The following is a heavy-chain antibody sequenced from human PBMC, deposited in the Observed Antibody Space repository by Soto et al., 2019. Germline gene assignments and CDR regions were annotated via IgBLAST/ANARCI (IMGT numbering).Heavy chain of an antibody. CDR2: IPPGGGDT. V-gene: IGHV3-23*01. D-gene: IGHD1-26*01. CDR1: GFTFSGFA. Sequence: GGSLRLSCTVSGFTFSGFAMTWVRQAPGKGLEWVAAIPPGGGDTYYADSVKGRFTISKDNSKSTLYLQMNSLRAEDTAVYFCAKDSPVSGNYQDLDYWGQGTLVTVSS. J-gene: IGHJ4*02. CDR3: AKDSPVSGNYQDLDY.